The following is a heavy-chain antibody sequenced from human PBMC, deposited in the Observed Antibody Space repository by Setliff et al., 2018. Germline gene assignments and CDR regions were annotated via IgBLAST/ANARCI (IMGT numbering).Heavy chain of an antibody. Sequence: LSLTCAVYGGSFSGYYWSWIRQPPGKGLEWIGEINHSGSTNYNPSLKSRVTISVDTSKNQFSLKLSSVTAADTAVYYCASQEPLYSSGWYYFDYWGQGTLVTV. CDR2: INHSGST. CDR3: ASQEPLYSSGWYYFDY. CDR1: GGSFSGYY. D-gene: IGHD6-19*01. V-gene: IGHV4-34*01. J-gene: IGHJ4*02.